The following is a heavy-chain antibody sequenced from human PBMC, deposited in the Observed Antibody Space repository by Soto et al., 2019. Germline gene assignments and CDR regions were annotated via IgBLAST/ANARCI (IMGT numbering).Heavy chain of an antibody. D-gene: IGHD3-10*01. CDR2: INPNSGGT. CDR1: GYTFTDYY. V-gene: IGHV1-2*02. J-gene: IGHJ4*02. CDR3: ARSGESRPLSFGYFDY. Sequence: QVQLVQSGAEVKKPGASVKVSCKTSGYTFTDYYLHWVRQAPGQGLEWMGWINPNSGGTKYAPTFQGTVTLTRDTSISTDYMELSRLRSDDTAVYYCARSGESRPLSFGYFDYWRQGTLVTVSS.